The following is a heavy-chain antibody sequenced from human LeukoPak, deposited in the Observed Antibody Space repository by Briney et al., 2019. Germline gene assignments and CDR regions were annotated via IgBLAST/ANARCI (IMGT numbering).Heavy chain of an antibody. CDR2: IYYSGST. CDR1: GGSVSSGSYY. V-gene: IGHV4-61*01. D-gene: IGHD1-26*01. CDR3: ARGGSYFLVDY. Sequence: SETLSLTCTVSGGSVSSGSYYWSWIRQPPGTGLEWIGYIYYSGSTNYNPSLKSRVTISVDTSKNQFSLKLSSVTAADTAVYYCARGGSYFLVDYWGQGTLDTVSS. J-gene: IGHJ4*02.